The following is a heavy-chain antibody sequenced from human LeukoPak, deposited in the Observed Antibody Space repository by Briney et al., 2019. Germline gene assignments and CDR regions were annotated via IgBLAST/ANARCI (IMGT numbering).Heavy chain of an antibody. V-gene: IGHV5-51*01. D-gene: IGHD5-12*01. CDR3: ARLPGIVATIERYFDY. CDR1: GYNFTSYW. Sequence: GESLKISCKGSGYNFTSYWIGWVRQMPGKGLEWMGIIYPGDSDTRYSPSFQGQVTISADKSISTAYLQWSSLKASDTAVYYCARLPGIVATIERYFDYWGQGTLVTVSS. CDR2: IYPGDSDT. J-gene: IGHJ4*02.